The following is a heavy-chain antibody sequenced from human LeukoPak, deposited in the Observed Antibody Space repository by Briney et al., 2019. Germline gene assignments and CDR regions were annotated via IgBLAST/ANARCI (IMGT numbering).Heavy chain of an antibody. D-gene: IGHD1-26*01. Sequence: SETLSLTCTVSGGSISSSSYYWGWIRQPPGKGLEWIGSIYYSGSTYYNPSLKSRVTISVDTSKNQFSLKLSSVTAADTAVYYCARIGREVSFDYWGQGTLVTVSS. CDR3: ARIGREVSFDY. J-gene: IGHJ4*02. V-gene: IGHV4-39*01. CDR2: IYYSGST. CDR1: GGSISSSSYY.